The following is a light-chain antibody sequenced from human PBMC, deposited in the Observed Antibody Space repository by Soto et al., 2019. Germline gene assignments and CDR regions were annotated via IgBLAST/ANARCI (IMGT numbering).Light chain of an antibody. J-gene: IGKJ5*01. CDR1: QSVSSY. CDR2: DTS. V-gene: IGKV3-11*01. CDR3: QQRSNRPLT. Sequence: IVLTQSPATLSLSPGKRATLSCRASQSVSSYLAWYQQKPGQAPRLLIYDTSIRASGIPARFSGSGSGTDFTLTISSLDPEDFAVYYCQQRSNRPLTFGQGTRLEIK.